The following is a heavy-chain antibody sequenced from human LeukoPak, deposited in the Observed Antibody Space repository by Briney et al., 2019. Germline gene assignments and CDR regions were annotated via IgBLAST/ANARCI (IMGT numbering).Heavy chain of an antibody. Sequence: SVKVSCKASGGSFSTYAISWVRQAPGQGLEWMGGVIPFFGTPSYAQKFHGRVTITADESTNTAYMEVSSLRSEDTALYYCARYKVPPHQDSSMVPGVYYYYGMDVWGLGTTVTVSS. CDR1: GGSFSTYA. CDR3: ARYKVPPHQDSSMVPGVYYYYGMDV. D-gene: IGHD3-10*01. CDR2: VIPFFGTP. J-gene: IGHJ6*02. V-gene: IGHV1-69*01.